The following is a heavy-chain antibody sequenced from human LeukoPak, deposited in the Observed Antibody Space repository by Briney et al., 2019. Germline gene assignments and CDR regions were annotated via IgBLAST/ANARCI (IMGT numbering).Heavy chain of an antibody. D-gene: IGHD3-3*01. V-gene: IGHV3-15*01. CDR3: TTYMYDFWSGYKFDY. Sequence: GGSLRLSCAASGFTFSNAWMSWVRQAPGKGLEWVGCIKSKTDGGTTDYAAPVKGRFTISRDDSKNTLYLQINSLKTEDTAVYYCTTYMYDFWSGYKFDYWGQGTLVTVSS. CDR1: GFTFSNAW. CDR2: IKSKTDGGTT. J-gene: IGHJ4*02.